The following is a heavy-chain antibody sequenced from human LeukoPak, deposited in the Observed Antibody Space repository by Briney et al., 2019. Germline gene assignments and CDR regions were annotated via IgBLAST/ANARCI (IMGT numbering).Heavy chain of an antibody. J-gene: IGHJ4*02. CDR2: INHSGST. CDR3: ARGPITMVRGVKPLKAKFDY. D-gene: IGHD3-10*01. Sequence: SETLSLTCAVYGGSFSGYYWSWIRQPPGKGLEWIGEINHSGSTNYNPSLKSRVTISVDTSKNQFSLKLSSVTAADTAVYYCARGPITMVRGVKPLKAKFDYWGQGTLVTVSS. V-gene: IGHV4-34*01. CDR1: GGSFSGYY.